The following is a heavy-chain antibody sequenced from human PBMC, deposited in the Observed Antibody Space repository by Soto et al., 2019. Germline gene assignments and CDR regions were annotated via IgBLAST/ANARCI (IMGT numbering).Heavy chain of an antibody. D-gene: IGHD3-10*01. Sequence: QVQLLQSGAEVKKPGASVTVSCKASGYNFTNFVISWVPQAPGQGLEWMGWISTSSGNTDYAQNVQGRLTITTDTPTITVYMELRALSSGDTAMYSCSRVRAGGSGDDEFANWGKVNLVTVAS. CDR1: GYNFTNFV. CDR3: SRVRAGGSGDDEFAN. V-gene: IGHV1-18*01. CDR2: ISTSSGNT. J-gene: IGHJ4*02.